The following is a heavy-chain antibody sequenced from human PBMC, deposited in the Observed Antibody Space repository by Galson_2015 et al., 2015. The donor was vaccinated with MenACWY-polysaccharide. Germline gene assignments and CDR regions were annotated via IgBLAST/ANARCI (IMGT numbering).Heavy chain of an antibody. J-gene: IGHJ5*02. CDR3: AKDSTDFWSVAGRFDH. Sequence: YLRRSCAASGFTFTSYAMSWVRQAPGKGLEWVPALRRSGTNTYYADSVKGRFTISRDNSKNTLHLQMNSLRAEDTAVYYCAKDSTDFWSVAGRFDHWGQGTLVTVSS. CDR1: GFTFTSYA. V-gene: IGHV3-23*01. D-gene: IGHD3-3*01. CDR2: LRRSGTNT.